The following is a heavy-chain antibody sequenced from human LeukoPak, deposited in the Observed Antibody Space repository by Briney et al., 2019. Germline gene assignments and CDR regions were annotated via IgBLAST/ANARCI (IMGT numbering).Heavy chain of an antibody. CDR3: ARDVGSGSYSFDY. V-gene: IGHV1-2*02. CDR2: INPNSGGT. J-gene: IGHJ4*02. CDR1: GYTFTGYY. D-gene: IGHD3-10*01. Sequence: ASVKVSCKASGYTFTGYYMHWVRQAPGQRREWMGWINPNSGGTNYAQKFQGRVTMTRDTSISTAYMELSRLRSDDTAVYYCARDVGSGSYSFDYWGQGTLVTVSS.